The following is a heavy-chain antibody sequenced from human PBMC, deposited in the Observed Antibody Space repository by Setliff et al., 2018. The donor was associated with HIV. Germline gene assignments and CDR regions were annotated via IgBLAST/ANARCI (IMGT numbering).Heavy chain of an antibody. CDR3: ARGDPFTDFDS. V-gene: IGHV4-61*02. D-gene: IGHD3-16*01. CDR1: GGSISRGSYY. J-gene: IGHJ4*02. CDR2: IYTNGNT. Sequence: KPSETLSLTCTVSGGSISRGSYYWSWIRQPAGKGLEWIGRIYTNGNTNYNPSLKSRVTVSADTSKNQFPLKLTSVTAADTAVYYCARGDPFTDFDSWGQGTLVTVSS.